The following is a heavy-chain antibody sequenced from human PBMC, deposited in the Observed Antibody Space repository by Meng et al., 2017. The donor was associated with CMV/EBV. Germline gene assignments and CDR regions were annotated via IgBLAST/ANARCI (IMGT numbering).Heavy chain of an antibody. D-gene: IGHD3-3*01. CDR3: ASGGDITFGVVIMSHYYYYGMDV. CDR2: IIPILGIA. Sequence: SVKVSCKASGGTFSSYTISWVRQAPGQGLEWMGRIIPILGIANYAQKFQGRVTITADKSTSTAYMELSSLRSEDTAVYYCASGGDITFGVVIMSHYYYYGMDVWGQGTLVTVSS. V-gene: IGHV1-69*02. J-gene: IGHJ6*02. CDR1: GGTFSSYT.